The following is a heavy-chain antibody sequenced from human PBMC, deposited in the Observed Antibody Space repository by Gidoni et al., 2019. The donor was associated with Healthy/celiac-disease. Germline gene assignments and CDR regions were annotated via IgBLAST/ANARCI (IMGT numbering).Heavy chain of an antibody. CDR1: GGSISSSSYY. CDR2: IYYSGST. J-gene: IGHJ3*02. V-gene: IGHV4-39*01. CDR3: ATSYYDSSGYYYVFRAFDI. D-gene: IGHD3-22*01. Sequence: QLQLQESGPGLVKPSETLSLTCTVSGGSISSSSYYWGWIRQPPGKGLEWIGSIYYSGSTYYNPSLKSRVTISVDTSKNQFSLKLSSVTAADTAVYYCATSYYDSSGYYYVFRAFDIWGQGTMVTVSS.